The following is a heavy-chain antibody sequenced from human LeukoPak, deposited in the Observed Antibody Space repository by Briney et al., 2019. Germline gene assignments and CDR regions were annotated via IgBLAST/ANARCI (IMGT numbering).Heavy chain of an antibody. CDR3: ARDYGSGSYYYYYYYYGMDV. CDR1: GVSISSSNW. Sequence: PSGTLSLTCAVSGVSISSSNWRSWVRQPPGKGLEWIGEIYHSGSTNYNPSLKSRVTISVDKSKNQFSLKLSSVTAADTAVYYCARDYGSGSYYYYYYYYGMDVWGQGTTVTVSS. D-gene: IGHD3-10*01. J-gene: IGHJ6*02. CDR2: IYHSGST. V-gene: IGHV4-4*02.